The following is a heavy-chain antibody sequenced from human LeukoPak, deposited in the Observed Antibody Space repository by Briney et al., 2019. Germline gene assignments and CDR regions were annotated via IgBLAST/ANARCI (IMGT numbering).Heavy chain of an antibody. Sequence: GGSLRLSCAASEFAFSTYNMNWVRQAPGKGLEWVSYISTGSSTTYYADSVKGRFTISRDNVENSLYLQMNSLRDEDTAVYYCARLHSAIYYGDAFDIWGQGTMVTVSS. V-gene: IGHV3-48*02. D-gene: IGHD1-26*01. J-gene: IGHJ3*02. CDR2: ISTGSSTT. CDR3: ARLHSAIYYGDAFDI. CDR1: EFAFSTYN.